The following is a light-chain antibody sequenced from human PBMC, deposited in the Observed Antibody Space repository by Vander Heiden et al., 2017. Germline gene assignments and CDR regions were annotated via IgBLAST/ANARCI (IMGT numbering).Light chain of an antibody. CDR2: QDN. J-gene: IGLJ2*01. CDR3: QAWDTSTAWKV. V-gene: IGLV3-1*01. CDR1: KVGDKY. Sequence: SSELTQPPSVSVSPGQTASITCSGDKVGDKYACWYQQKPGQSPLLVIYQDNKRPSGIPERFSGSNSGNTATLTISGTQAMDEADYYCQAWDTSTAWKVFGGGTKLTVL.